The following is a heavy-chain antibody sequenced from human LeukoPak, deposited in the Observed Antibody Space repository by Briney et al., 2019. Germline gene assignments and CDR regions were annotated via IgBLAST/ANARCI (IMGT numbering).Heavy chain of an antibody. CDR3: ARVAYDHSSSWYYYGMDV. CDR2: IIPIFGTA. D-gene: IGHD6-13*01. V-gene: IGHV1-69*01. CDR1: GGTFSSYA. J-gene: IGHJ6*02. Sequence: SVKVSCKASGGTFSSYAISRVRQAPGQGLEWMGGIIPIFGTANYAQKFQGRVTITADESTSTAYMELSSLRSEDTAVYYCARVAYDHSSSWYYYGMDVWGQGTTVTVSS.